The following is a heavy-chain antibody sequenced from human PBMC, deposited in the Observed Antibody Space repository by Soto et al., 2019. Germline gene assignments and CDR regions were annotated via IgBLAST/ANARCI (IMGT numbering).Heavy chain of an antibody. J-gene: IGHJ4*02. CDR1: GFSFSSYW. Sequence: EVQLVESGGGLVQPGGSLRLSCAASGFSFSSYWMSWVRQAPGQGLEWVANINQDGSQEYYVDSVKGRFTISRDNAKNSLYLQMNSLRDEDTAVYYCAKAPRGSGRDSYFDYWGQGTLITVSS. D-gene: IGHD3-10*01. CDR3: AKAPRGSGRDSYFDY. V-gene: IGHV3-7*05. CDR2: INQDGSQE.